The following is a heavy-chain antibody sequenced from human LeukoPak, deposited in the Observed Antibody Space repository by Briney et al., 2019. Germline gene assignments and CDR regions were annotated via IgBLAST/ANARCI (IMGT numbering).Heavy chain of an antibody. D-gene: IGHD1-1*01. J-gene: IGHJ4*02. CDR3: ARCTTGRTFGSLREIKRSREIDY. Sequence: GGSLRLSCAASGFSMNWVRQAPGKGLEWVSSISSSSSNIYYADSVKGRFTTSRDNAKDSLYLQMNSRRVEDTAVYYCARCTTGRTFGSLREIKRSREIDYWGQGTLVTVSS. CDR2: ISSSSSNI. V-gene: IGHV3-21*01. CDR1: GFS.